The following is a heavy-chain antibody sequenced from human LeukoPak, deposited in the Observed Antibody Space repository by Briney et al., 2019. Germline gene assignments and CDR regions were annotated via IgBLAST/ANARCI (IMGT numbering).Heavy chain of an antibody. CDR3: ARGRRDGYNYYFDY. V-gene: IGHV3-30*02. Sequence: QSGGSLRLSCAASGFTFSSYGMHWVRQAPGKGLEWVAFIRYDGSNKYYADSVKGRFTISRDNAKNTLYLQMNSLRAEDTAVYYCARGRRDGYNYYFDYWGQGTLVTVSS. CDR1: GFTFSSYG. CDR2: IRYDGSNK. D-gene: IGHD5-24*01. J-gene: IGHJ4*02.